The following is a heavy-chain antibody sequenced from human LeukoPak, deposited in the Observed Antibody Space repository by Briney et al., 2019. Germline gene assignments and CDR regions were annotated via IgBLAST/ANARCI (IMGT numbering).Heavy chain of an antibody. CDR2: ISGSGDDT. CDR3: ARGWVLATGAFDV. CDR1: GFTFDNYA. D-gene: IGHD2-8*02. Sequence: PGGSLRLSCAASGFTFDNYAMLWVRLAPGRGLEYVSVISGSGDDTYSADSVKGRFTISRDNSKNTLYLQMNSLRAEDTAMYYCARGWVLATGAFDVWGQGTMVTVSS. J-gene: IGHJ3*01. V-gene: IGHV3-23*01.